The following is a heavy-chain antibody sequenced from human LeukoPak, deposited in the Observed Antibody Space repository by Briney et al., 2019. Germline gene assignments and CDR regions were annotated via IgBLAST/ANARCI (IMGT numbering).Heavy chain of an antibody. CDR2: IIPIFGIV. CDR1: GGTFSSYA. Sequence: SVKVSCKASGGTFSSYAISWVRQAPGQGLEWMGRIIPIFGIVNYAQKFQGRVTITADKSTSTAYMELSSLRSEDTAVYYCASPREDTAMGQFDYWGQGTLVTVSS. V-gene: IGHV1-69*04. CDR3: ASPREDTAMGQFDY. D-gene: IGHD5-18*01. J-gene: IGHJ4*02.